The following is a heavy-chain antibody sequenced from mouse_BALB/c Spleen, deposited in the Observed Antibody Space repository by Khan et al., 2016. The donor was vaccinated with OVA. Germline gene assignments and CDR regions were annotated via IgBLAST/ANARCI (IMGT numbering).Heavy chain of an antibody. D-gene: IGHD2-3*01. CDR1: GYNFTSYW. J-gene: IGHJ2*01. V-gene: IGHV1-55*01. CDR3: ASDGYY. Sequence: QVQLQQPGAELVKPGTSVKLSCKASGYNFTSYWINWVKLRPGQGLEWIGDIYPGSGSTNYNEKFKSKATLTVDTSSSTAYMQLSSLASEDSALYYCASDGYYWGQGTTLTVSS. CDR2: IYPGSGST.